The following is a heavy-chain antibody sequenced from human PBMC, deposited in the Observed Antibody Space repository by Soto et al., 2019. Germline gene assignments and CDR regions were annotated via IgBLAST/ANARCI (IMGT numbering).Heavy chain of an antibody. CDR1: GFTFSNYW. CDR3: ARVRTENYYGMDV. J-gene: IGHJ6*02. CDR2: IKQDETEK. Sequence: GGSLRLSCVASGFTFSNYWMSWVRQAPGKGLEWVANIKQDETEKYYVDSVKGRFAISRDNAKKSLYLQMNSLRAEDTAVYYCARVRTENYYGMDVWGQGTTVTVSS. V-gene: IGHV3-7*05.